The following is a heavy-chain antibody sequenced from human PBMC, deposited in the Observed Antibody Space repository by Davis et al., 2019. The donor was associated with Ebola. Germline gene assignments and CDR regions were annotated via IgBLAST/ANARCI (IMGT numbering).Heavy chain of an antibody. CDR1: GFSFSTTW. J-gene: IGHJ1*01. D-gene: IGHD3-3*01. CDR2: IKSDGIST. V-gene: IGHV3-74*01. CDR3: AKDSFTNSEYLQH. Sequence: PGGSLRLSCVASGFSFSTTWMHWVRQAPGKGLVWLTRIKSDGISTTYADSVKGRFTISRDDSKDTLYLEMNRLRPEDTAVYFCAKDSFTNSEYLQHWGQGTLVTVSS.